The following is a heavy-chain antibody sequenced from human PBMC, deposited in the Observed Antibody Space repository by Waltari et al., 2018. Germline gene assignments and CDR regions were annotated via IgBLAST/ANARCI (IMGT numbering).Heavy chain of an antibody. CDR1: GFSLTTSGVA. J-gene: IGHJ4*02. Sequence: QITLRESGPTLLQPTQTLTLTCSFSGFSLTTSGVAVGWIRQPPGEAPQWLAVIYWDDDKRYSPSLRSRLTITKDTPKNQVVLRMTNMDPVDSATYYCAHRGGSGWEHYFDYWGQGALVTVSS. D-gene: IGHD6-19*01. CDR3: AHRGGSGWEHYFDY. V-gene: IGHV2-5*02. CDR2: IYWDDDK.